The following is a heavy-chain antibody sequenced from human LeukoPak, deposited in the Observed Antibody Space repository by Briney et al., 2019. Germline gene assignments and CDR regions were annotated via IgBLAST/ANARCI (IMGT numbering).Heavy chain of an antibody. J-gene: IGHJ4*02. CDR1: GGSISSGGYY. CDR2: IYYSGST. Sequence: PSETLSLTCTVSGGSISSGGYYWSWIRQHPGKGLEWIGYIYYSGSTYYNPSLKSRVTISVDTSKNQFSLKLSSVTAADTAVYYCARTSGWTAYFDYWGQGTLVTVSS. CDR3: ARTSGWTAYFDY. D-gene: IGHD6-19*01. V-gene: IGHV4-31*03.